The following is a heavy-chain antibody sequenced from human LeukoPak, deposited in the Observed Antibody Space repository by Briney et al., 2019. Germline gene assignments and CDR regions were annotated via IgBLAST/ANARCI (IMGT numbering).Heavy chain of an antibody. CDR1: GFTFSSYG. Sequence: GRSLRLSCAASGFTFSSYGMHWVRQAPGKGLEWVAVIWYDGMNKYYADSVRGRFTISRDNSKNMLYLQTNSLRAEDTAVYYCAKDGGSGWYDIDYRGQGTLVTVSS. J-gene: IGHJ4*02. CDR3: AKDGGSGWYDIDY. D-gene: IGHD6-19*01. V-gene: IGHV3-33*06. CDR2: IWYDGMNK.